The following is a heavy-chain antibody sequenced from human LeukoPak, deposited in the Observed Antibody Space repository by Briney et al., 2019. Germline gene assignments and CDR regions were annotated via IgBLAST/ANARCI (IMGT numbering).Heavy chain of an antibody. J-gene: IGHJ4*02. V-gene: IGHV3-23*01. CDR3: ANAYCSSSSCYASYY. CDR2: ISGSTRST. Sequence: PGGSLRHSCAASGFTFSSYAMSWVRQAPGKGLEWVSAISGSTRSTYYADSVKGRFTISRDNTKNTLYLQMNSLRAEDTAVHYCANAYCSSSSCYASYYWGQGTLVTVSS. CDR1: GFTFSSYA. D-gene: IGHD2-2*01.